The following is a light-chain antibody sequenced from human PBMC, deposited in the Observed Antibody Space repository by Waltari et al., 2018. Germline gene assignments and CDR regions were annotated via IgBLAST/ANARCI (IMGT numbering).Light chain of an antibody. Sequence: DVVMTQSPLSLPVTLGQPASISCRSSQSILHSDGNTYLIWFQQRPGQSQRRLIYKVSNRDSGVPDRFSGSGSGTDFTLKISRVEAEDIAIYYCMQGIHWPRSFGQGTKVEIE. CDR1: QSILHSDGNTY. CDR2: KVS. CDR3: MQGIHWPRS. V-gene: IGKV2-30*02. J-gene: IGKJ1*01.